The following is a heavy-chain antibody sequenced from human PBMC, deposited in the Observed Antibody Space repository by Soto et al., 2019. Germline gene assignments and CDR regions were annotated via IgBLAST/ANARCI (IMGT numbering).Heavy chain of an antibody. CDR2: ISAYNGNT. J-gene: IGHJ4*02. CDR1: GYTFTSYG. D-gene: IGHD2-15*01. Sequence: ASVKVSCKASGYTFTSYGISWVRQAPGQGLEWMGWISAYNGNTNYAQKLQGRVTMTTDTSTSTAYMELRSLRSDDTAVYYCARASMSCSGGSSSSYAPDYWGQGTLVTVYS. V-gene: IGHV1-18*01. CDR3: ARASMSCSGGSSSSYAPDY.